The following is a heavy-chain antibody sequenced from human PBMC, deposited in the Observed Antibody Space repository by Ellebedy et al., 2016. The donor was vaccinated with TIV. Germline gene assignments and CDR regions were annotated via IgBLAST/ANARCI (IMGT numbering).Heavy chain of an antibody. J-gene: IGHJ4*02. V-gene: IGHV3-48*03. D-gene: IGHD3-10*01. CDR1: GFIFSSYY. CDR3: ARQSRGPSYYFDY. Sequence: GESLKISCVASGFIFSSYYMTWVRQAPGKGLEWISYISGSGGMMDHADSVKGRFTISRDNAKNSLYLQLSSLRAEETAVYYCARQSRGPSYYFDYWGQGALVTVSS. CDR2: ISGSGGMM.